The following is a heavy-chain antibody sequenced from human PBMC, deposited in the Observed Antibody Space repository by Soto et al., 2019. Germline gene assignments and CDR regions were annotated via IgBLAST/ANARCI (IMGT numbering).Heavy chain of an antibody. CDR2: ISSSSYI. CDR3: ARARGYGDYAGAYYYYGMDV. Sequence: PGGSLRLSCAASGFTFSSYSMNWVRQAPGKGLEWVSSISSSSYIYYADSVKGRFTISRDNAKNSLYLQMNSLRAEDTAVYYCARARGYGDYAGAYYYYGMDVWGQGTTVTLS. J-gene: IGHJ6*02. CDR1: GFTFSSYS. V-gene: IGHV3-21*01. D-gene: IGHD4-17*01.